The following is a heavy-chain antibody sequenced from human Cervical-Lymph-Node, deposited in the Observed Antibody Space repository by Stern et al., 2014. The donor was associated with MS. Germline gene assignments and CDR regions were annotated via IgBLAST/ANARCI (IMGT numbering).Heavy chain of an antibody. CDR3: ARSSAMAAYNWFDP. Sequence: QVQLQESGPGLMKPSETLSLTCTVSGGSISSYFWSWIRQPPGKGLEWIGYIYYSGSTNYNPSLKSRVTISVDTSKNQFSLKLSSVTAADTAVYYCARSSAMAAYNWFDPWGQGTLVTVSS. J-gene: IGHJ5*02. D-gene: IGHD5-18*01. V-gene: IGHV4-59*01. CDR2: IYYSGST. CDR1: GGSISSYF.